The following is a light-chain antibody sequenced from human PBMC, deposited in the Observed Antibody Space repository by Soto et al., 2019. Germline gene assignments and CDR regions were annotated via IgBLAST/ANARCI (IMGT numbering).Light chain of an antibody. CDR2: EGS. CDR3: CSCGTSSTYV. Sequence: QSVLTQPASVSGSPGQSITISCTGASSDVGSYNLVSWYQHHPGKTPKLMIYEGSRRPSGVSNRFSGSKSGNTASLTISGLQAEDEADYYCCSCGTSSTYVFGPGTKFPVL. J-gene: IGLJ1*01. V-gene: IGLV2-23*01. CDR1: SSDVGSYNL.